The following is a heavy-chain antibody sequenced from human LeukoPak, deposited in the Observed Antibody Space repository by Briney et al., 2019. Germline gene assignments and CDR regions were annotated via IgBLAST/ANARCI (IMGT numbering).Heavy chain of an antibody. D-gene: IGHD6-13*01. Sequence: SETLSLTCTVSGGSISSSSYYWGWIRQPPGKGLEWIGSIYYSGSTYYNPSLKSRVTISVDTSKNQFSPKLSSVTAADTAVYYCASSSTYAFDIWGQGTMVTVSS. J-gene: IGHJ3*02. CDR2: IYYSGST. CDR3: ASSSTYAFDI. CDR1: GGSISSSSYY. V-gene: IGHV4-39*07.